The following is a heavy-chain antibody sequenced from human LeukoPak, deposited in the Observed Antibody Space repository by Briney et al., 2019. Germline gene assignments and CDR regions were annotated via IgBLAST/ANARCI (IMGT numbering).Heavy chain of an antibody. CDR3: AKDRQASAAWRGNWFDP. CDR1: GFTFSSYA. D-gene: IGHD6-13*01. V-gene: IGHV3-23*01. J-gene: IGHJ5*02. Sequence: GGSLRLSCAASGFTFSSYAMNWARQAPGKGLEWVSSISATGDNTYYADSVKGRFTIPRDNSKKTLFLQMNSLRVEDTAVYYCAKDRQASAAWRGNWFDPWGHGTLVTVSS. CDR2: ISATGDNT.